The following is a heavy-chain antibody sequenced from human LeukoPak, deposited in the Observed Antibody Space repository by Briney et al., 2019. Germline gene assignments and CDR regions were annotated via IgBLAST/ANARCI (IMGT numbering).Heavy chain of an antibody. D-gene: IGHD5-12*01. CDR3: ARLVKVGGVATIGYFDS. J-gene: IGHJ4*02. CDR1: GFTFSSYS. Sequence: PGGSLRLSCAASGFTFSSYSMNWVRQAPGKGLEWVSYISSSSTNMYTADPVKGRFTISRDNAKNSLYLQMNSLRDEDTAVYYCARLVKVGGVATIGYFDSWGQGTLVTVSS. V-gene: IGHV3-48*02. CDR2: ISSSSTNM.